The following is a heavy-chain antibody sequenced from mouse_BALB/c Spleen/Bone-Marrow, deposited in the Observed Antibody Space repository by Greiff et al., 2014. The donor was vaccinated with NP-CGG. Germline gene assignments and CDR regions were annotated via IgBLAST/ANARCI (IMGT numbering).Heavy chain of an antibody. V-gene: IGHV5-6*01. Sequence: EVQGVESGGDLVKPGGSLKLSCAASGFTFSSYGMSWVRQTPDKRLEWVGTISSGGSSTYYPDSVKGRFTISRDNAKNTLYLQMSSLKSEDTTEYYCTGRPVGSNSDFDYWGQGTTLTVSS. J-gene: IGHJ2*01. CDR2: ISSGGSST. CDR3: TGRPVGSNSDFDY. D-gene: IGHD1-1*01. CDR1: GFTFSSYG.